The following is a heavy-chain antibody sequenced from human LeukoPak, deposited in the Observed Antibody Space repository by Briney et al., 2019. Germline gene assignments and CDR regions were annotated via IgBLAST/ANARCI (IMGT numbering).Heavy chain of an antibody. J-gene: IGHJ5*02. Sequence: PGGSPRLSCAASGFTFSSYAMHWVRQAPGKGLEYVSAISSNGGSTYYANSVKGRFTISRDNSKNTLYLQMGSLRAEDMAVYYCARVAGATGDNWFDPWGQGTLVTVSS. D-gene: IGHD1-26*01. V-gene: IGHV3-64*01. CDR1: GFTFSSYA. CDR2: ISSNGGST. CDR3: ARVAGATGDNWFDP.